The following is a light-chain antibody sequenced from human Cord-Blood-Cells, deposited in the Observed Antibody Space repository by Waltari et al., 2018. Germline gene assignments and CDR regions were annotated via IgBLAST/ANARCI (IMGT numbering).Light chain of an antibody. CDR2: DAS. V-gene: IGKV3-11*01. CDR3: QQRSNWPVT. J-gene: IGKJ4*01. CDR1: QSVSSY. Sequence: EIGLTQSQATLPLSQGERATLPCRASQSVSSYLAWYQQKPGKAPRLLIYDASNRATGIPSRFSGSGSGTDFTLTISSLQPEDFAVYYCQQRSNWPVTFGEGTKVEIK.